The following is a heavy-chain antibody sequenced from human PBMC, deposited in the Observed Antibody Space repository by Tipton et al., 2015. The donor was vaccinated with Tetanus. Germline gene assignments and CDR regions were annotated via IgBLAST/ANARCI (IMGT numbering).Heavy chain of an antibody. CDR1: TSSSYA. CDR2: IYYSGST. J-gene: IGHJ5*02. D-gene: IGHD1-1*01. Sequence: TSSSYAMSWVRQPPGKGLEWIGSIYYSGSTYYNPSLKSRVTISVDTSKNQFSLKLSSVTAADTAVYYCARHIASDWNPSWFDPWGQGTLVTVSS. V-gene: IGHV4-39*01. CDR3: ARHIASDWNPSWFDP.